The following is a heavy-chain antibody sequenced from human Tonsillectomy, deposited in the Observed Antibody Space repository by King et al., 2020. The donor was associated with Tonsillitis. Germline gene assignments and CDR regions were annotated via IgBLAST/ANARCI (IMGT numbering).Heavy chain of an antibody. J-gene: IGHJ6*03. D-gene: IGHD1-26*01. V-gene: IGHV4-59*01. Sequence: QVQLQESGPGLVKPSETLSLTCTVSSGYIGTYYWSWIRQSPGKGLEWIGYIYYSGSVNYNPSLKSRVTISVDTSKNQFSLKLSSMTPADTAVYYCARDTGRYYQYYIDVWGKGTTVTVSS. CDR3: ARDTGRYYQYYIDV. CDR2: IYYSGSV. CDR1: SGYIGTYY.